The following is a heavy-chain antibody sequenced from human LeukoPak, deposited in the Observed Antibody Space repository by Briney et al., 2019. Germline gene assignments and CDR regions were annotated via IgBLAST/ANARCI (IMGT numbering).Heavy chain of an antibody. V-gene: IGHV3-23*01. CDR2: VSGNGGIT. J-gene: IGHJ4*02. CDR3: AKFHYYDSSGYYHTDFDY. Sequence: GGSLRLSCAASGFTFSSYAMSWVRQAPGKGLEWVSTVSGNGGITYYADSMKGRFTISRDNSKNTLYLQMNSLRAEDTAVYYCAKFHYYDSSGYYHTDFDYWGQGTLVTVSS. D-gene: IGHD3-22*01. CDR1: GFTFSSYA.